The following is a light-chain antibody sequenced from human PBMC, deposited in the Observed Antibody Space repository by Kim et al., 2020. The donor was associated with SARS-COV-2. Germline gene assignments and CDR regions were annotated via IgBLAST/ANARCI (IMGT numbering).Light chain of an antibody. CDR3: QHYIRFPYT. J-gene: IGKJ2*01. CDR2: LAS. Sequence: SASGGARVTFPCPASQTISTWLAWYQQKPGKAPKLLLYLASTLESGVPSRFSGSGSGTEFTLTIDSLQPDDFATYYCQHYIRFPYTFGQGTKLEI. CDR1: QTISTW. V-gene: IGKV1-5*03.